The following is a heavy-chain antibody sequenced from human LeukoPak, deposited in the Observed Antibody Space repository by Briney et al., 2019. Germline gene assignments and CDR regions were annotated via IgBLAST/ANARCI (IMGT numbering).Heavy chain of an antibody. V-gene: IGHV4-34*01. J-gene: IGHJ5*02. D-gene: IGHD3-9*01. CDR2: INHSGST. CDR1: GGSIRNYY. Sequence: SETLSLTCTVSGGSIRNYYWSWIRQPPGKGLEWIGEINHSGSTNYNPSLKSRVTISVDTSKHQFSLKLSSVTAADTAVYYCARGVRYFDWLLGNWFDPWGQGTLVTVSS. CDR3: ARGVRYFDWLLGNWFDP.